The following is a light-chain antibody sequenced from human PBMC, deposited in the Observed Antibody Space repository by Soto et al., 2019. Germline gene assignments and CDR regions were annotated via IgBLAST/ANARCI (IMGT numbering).Light chain of an antibody. J-gene: IGLJ1*01. Sequence: QSALTQPASVSGSPGQSITISCTGTSSDVGSYNYVSWYQHHPGKAPKLVIYDVDDRPSGVSSRFSGSKSGNTASLTISGLQAADEADYFCSSFTSSMTNVFGSGTKVTVL. V-gene: IGLV2-14*03. CDR2: DVD. CDR3: SSFTSSMTNV. CDR1: SSDVGSYNY.